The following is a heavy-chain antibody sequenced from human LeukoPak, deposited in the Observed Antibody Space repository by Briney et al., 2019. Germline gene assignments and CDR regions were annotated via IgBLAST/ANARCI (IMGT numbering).Heavy chain of an antibody. Sequence: PGGSLRLSCAASGFTFSSYWMSWVRQAPGKGLEWVSVIYSGGTTYYADSVKGRFTISRDNSKNTLYLQMNSLRAEDTAVYYCARRAVEWGQGTLVTVSS. CDR1: GFTFSSYW. CDR2: IYSGGTT. J-gene: IGHJ4*02. CDR3: ARRAVE. D-gene: IGHD6-19*01. V-gene: IGHV3-53*01.